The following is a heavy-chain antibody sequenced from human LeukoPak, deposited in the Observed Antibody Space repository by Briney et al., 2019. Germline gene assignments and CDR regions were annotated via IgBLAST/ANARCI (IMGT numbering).Heavy chain of an antibody. CDR2: TKPDGTAE. CDR1: GFTFRNYW. CDR3: ARDGGLHTNFDY. D-gene: IGHD2-15*01. Sequence: PGGSLRLSCAASGFTFRNYWMGWVRQAPGKGLEWVANTKPDGTAEYYADSVRGRFTTSRDNANNFLYLQINSLRGEDTAVYYCARDGGLHTNFDYWGQRTLVTVSS. J-gene: IGHJ4*02. V-gene: IGHV3-7*01.